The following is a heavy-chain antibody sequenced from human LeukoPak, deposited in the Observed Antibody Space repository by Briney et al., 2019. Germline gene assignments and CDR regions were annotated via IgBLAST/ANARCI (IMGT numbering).Heavy chain of an antibody. Sequence: SETLSLTCAVYGGSFSGYYWNWIRQPPGKGLEWIGEINHSGSTNYNPSLKSRVTISVDTSKNQFSLKLSSVTAADTAVYYCARDKSNDYVWGSYRFHAFDIWGQGTMVTVSS. CDR3: ARDKSNDYVWGSYRFHAFDI. V-gene: IGHV4-34*01. J-gene: IGHJ3*02. CDR2: INHSGST. D-gene: IGHD3-16*02. CDR1: GGSFSGYY.